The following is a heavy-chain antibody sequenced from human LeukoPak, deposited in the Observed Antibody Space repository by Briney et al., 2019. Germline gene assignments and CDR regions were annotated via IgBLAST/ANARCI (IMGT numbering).Heavy chain of an antibody. CDR3: ARYRSRDYDSSGYYSSLGYYYYYYGIDV. CDR1: GGSISSYY. V-gene: IGHV4-59*08. D-gene: IGHD3-22*01. CDR2: IYYSGST. J-gene: IGHJ6*02. Sequence: PSETLSLTCTVSGGSISSYYWSWIRQPPGKGLEWIGYIYYSGSTNYNPSLKSRVTISVDTSKNQFSLKLSSVTAADTAVYYCARYRSRDYDSSGYYSSLGYYYYYYGIDVWGQGTTVTVSS.